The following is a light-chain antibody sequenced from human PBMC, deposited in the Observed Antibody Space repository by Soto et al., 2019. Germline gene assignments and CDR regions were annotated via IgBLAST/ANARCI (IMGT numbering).Light chain of an antibody. J-gene: IGKJ2*01. CDR2: GAS. CDR3: QQYHDWPYT. V-gene: IGKV3-15*01. CDR1: QSVSTN. Sequence: EIVMTQSPATLSVSPGERTTLSCRASQSVSTNLAWYEQKPGQAPRLLIYGASTRATGIPARLSGSGSGTEFTLSISSLQSEDLAVYYCQQYHDWPYTFGQGTKLEIK.